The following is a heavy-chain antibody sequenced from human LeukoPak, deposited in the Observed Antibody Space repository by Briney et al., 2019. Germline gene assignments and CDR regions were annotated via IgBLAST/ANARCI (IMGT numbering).Heavy chain of an antibody. CDR1: GGSISSYY. CDR2: IYYSGST. V-gene: IGHV4-59*01. D-gene: IGHD5-18*01. Sequence: SETLSLTCTVSGGSISSYYWSWIRQPPGKGLEWIGYIYYSGSTNYSPSLKSRVTMSVDTSKNQFSLKLSSVTAADTAVYYCARSEYSYGADAFDIWGQGTMVTVSS. CDR3: ARSEYSYGADAFDI. J-gene: IGHJ3*02.